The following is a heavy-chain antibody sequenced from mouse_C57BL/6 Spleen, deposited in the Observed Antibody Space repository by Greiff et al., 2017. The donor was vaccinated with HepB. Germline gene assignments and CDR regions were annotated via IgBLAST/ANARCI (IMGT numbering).Heavy chain of an antibody. CDR3: ARVGDYDYDEGWFAY. CDR1: GFTFSSYA. Sequence: EVQLVESGGGLVKPGGSLKLSCAASGFTFSSYAMSWVRQTPEKRLEWVATISDGGSYTYYPDNVKGRFTISRDNAKNNLYLQMSHLKSEDTAMYYCARVGDYDYDEGWFAYWGQGTLVTVSA. V-gene: IGHV5-4*01. CDR2: ISDGGSYT. D-gene: IGHD2-4*01. J-gene: IGHJ3*01.